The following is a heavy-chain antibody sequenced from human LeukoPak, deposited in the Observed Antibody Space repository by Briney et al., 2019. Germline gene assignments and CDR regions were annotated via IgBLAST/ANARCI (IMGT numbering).Heavy chain of an antibody. CDR1: GFSFGSYA. J-gene: IGHJ4*02. Sequence: GGSLRLSCAASGFSFGSYALSWVRQAPGKGLEWVSVISGSGDNTHYTDPVKGRFTISRDNSKNTLCLQMNSLRAEDTAVYYCTSLSDAIESFGTRNYWGQGTLVTVSS. V-gene: IGHV3-23*01. CDR3: TSLSDAIESFGTRNY. CDR2: ISGSGDNT. D-gene: IGHD2-8*01.